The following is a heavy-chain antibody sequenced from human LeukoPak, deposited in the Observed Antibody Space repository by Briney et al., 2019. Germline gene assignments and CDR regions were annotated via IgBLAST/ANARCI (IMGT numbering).Heavy chain of an antibody. V-gene: IGHV4-30-4*01. D-gene: IGHD4-17*01. CDR3: AREGDYGDYRAAFDI. J-gene: IGHJ3*02. CDR1: GGSISSGDYY. Sequence: PSETLSLTCTVSGGSISSGDYYWSWIRQPPGKGLEWIGYIYYSGSTYYNPSLKSRVTISVDTSKNQFSLKLSSVTAADTAVYYCAREGDYGDYRAAFDIWGQGTMVTVSS. CDR2: IYYSGST.